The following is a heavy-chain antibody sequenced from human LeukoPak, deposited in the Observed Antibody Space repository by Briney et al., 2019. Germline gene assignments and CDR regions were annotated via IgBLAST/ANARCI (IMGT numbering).Heavy chain of an antibody. J-gene: IGHJ4*02. CDR3: AKPLHYGSGIYFDY. Sequence: PGGSLRLSCAASGFTFSSYAISWVRQAPGKGLEWVSAISGSGGSTYYADSVKGRFTISRDNSKNTLYLQMNSLRAEDTAVYYCAKPLHYGSGIYFDYWGQGTLVTVSS. CDR2: ISGSGGST. V-gene: IGHV3-23*01. D-gene: IGHD3-10*01. CDR1: GFTFSSYA.